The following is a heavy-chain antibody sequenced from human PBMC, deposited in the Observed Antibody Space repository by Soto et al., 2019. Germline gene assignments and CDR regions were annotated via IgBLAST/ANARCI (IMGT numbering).Heavy chain of an antibody. Sequence: ASVKVSCKASGYTFTSYGISWVRQAPGQGLEWMGWISAYNGNTNYAQMLQGRVTMTTDTSTSTAYMELRSLRSEDTAVYYCARDPDSHYNDSHASSYPWGQGTLVTVSS. D-gene: IGHD4-4*01. CDR1: GYTFTSYG. CDR3: ARDPDSHYNDSHASSYP. J-gene: IGHJ5*02. V-gene: IGHV1-18*01. CDR2: ISAYNGNT.